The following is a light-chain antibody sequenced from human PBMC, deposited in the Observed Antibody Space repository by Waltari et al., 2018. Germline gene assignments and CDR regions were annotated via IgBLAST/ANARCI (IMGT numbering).Light chain of an antibody. Sequence: DIVMTQSPLSLPVTPGEPASISCRSSQTLLHSNGYNYLHWYLQKPGQSPQLLIYLGSNRASGVPDRFSGSGSGTDFTLKISRVEAEDVGVYYCMQGTHWPWTFGQGTKVEIK. CDR3: MQGTHWPWT. V-gene: IGKV2-28*01. J-gene: IGKJ1*01. CDR2: LGS. CDR1: QTLLHSNGYNY.